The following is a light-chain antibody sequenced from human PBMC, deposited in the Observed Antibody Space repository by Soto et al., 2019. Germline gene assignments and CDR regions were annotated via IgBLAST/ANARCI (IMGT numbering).Light chain of an antibody. Sequence: SYELTQPPSVSVAPGQTARITCGGNNIGRKSVHWYQQKPGQAPVLVVYDDSDRPSGIPDRFSGSNSGDTATLTIRRVEAGDEADYYCHVWDSSSDHYVFGTGTKVTVL. J-gene: IGLJ1*01. V-gene: IGLV3-21*02. CDR3: HVWDSSSDHYV. CDR2: DDS. CDR1: NIGRKS.